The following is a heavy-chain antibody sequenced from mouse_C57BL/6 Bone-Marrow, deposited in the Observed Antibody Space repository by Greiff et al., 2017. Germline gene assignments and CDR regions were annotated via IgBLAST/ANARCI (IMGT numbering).Heavy chain of an antibody. CDR1: GFNIKDDY. Sequence: EVQLQQSGAELVRPGASVKLSCTASGFNIKDDYMHWVKQRPEQGLAWIGWIDPENGDTEYASKFQGKATITADTSSNTAYLQLSSLTSEDPAVYYCTTSGYYWYFDVWGTGTTVTVSS. D-gene: IGHD2-2*01. CDR3: TTSGYYWYFDV. J-gene: IGHJ1*03. CDR2: IDPENGDT. V-gene: IGHV14-4*01.